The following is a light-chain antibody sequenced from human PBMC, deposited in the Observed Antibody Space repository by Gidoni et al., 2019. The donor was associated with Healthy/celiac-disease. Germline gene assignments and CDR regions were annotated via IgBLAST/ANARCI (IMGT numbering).Light chain of an antibody. J-gene: IGLJ2*01. CDR3: CSYEGSYTSV. CDR2: DVS. CDR1: SSDVGGYNY. V-gene: IGLV2-11*01. Sequence: QSALTQPRSVSGSPGQSVTISCTGTSSDVGGYNYVSWYQQHPGKAPKLMIYDVSKRRSGVPDRFSGSKSGDTASLTISGLQAEDEADYYCCSYEGSYTSVFGGGTKLTVL.